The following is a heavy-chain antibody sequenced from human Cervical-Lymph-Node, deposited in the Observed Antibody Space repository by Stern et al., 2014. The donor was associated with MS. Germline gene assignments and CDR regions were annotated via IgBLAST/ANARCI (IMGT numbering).Heavy chain of an antibody. CDR2: ISYDGTTK. V-gene: IGHV3-30-3*01. D-gene: IGHD4-17*01. J-gene: IGHJ4*02. CDR1: RSTLGSSA. CDR3: ATDPDYGDNFRFFDY. Sequence: VQLVESGGGVVQPGTSLRLSCAASRSTLGSSAVHWVRQTPGQGLAWVAVISYDGTTKNYAHSVKGRFTISRDKSKSTVYLQMNNLRTNDTAVYYCATDPDYGDNFRFFDYWGQGTLVTVSS.